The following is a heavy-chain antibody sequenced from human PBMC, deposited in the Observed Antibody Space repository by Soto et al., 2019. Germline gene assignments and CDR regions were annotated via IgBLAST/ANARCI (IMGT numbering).Heavy chain of an antibody. Sequence: XSLKISCKGSGYSFPSYWICWVPQMPGKGLEWMGIIYPGDSDTRYSPSFQGQVTISADKSISTAYLQWSRMKASDTAMYYCARRGKHRHAFDIWGQGTMVTVSS. V-gene: IGHV5-51*01. CDR2: IYPGDSDT. CDR1: GYSFPSYW. J-gene: IGHJ3*02. CDR3: ARRGKHRHAFDI.